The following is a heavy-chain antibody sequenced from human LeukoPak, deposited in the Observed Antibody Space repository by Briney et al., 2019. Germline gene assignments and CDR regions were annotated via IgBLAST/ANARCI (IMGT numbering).Heavy chain of an antibody. D-gene: IGHD5-24*01. V-gene: IGHV4-59*12. CDR1: GGSISSYY. J-gene: IGHJ4*02. CDR3: ARARWLLDY. CDR2: IYYSGST. Sequence: SETLSLTCTVSGGSISSYYWSWIRQPPGKGLEWIGYIYYSGSTNYNPSLKSRVTISVDTSKNQFSLKLSSVTAADTAVYYCARARWLLDYWGQGTLVTVSS.